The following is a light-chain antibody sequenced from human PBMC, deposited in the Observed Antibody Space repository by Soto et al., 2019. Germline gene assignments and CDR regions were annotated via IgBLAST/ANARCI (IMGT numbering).Light chain of an antibody. J-gene: IGKJ4*01. CDR2: AAS. CDR3: QKYSHAPLT. CDR1: QSIASY. Sequence: TLTCRASQSIASYLNWYQQKPGKVPSLLIFAASKLHSEVPSRFSGSGSGTDFTLTISSLQPDDAATYYCQKYSHAPLTFGGGTKVDIK. V-gene: IGKV1-27*01.